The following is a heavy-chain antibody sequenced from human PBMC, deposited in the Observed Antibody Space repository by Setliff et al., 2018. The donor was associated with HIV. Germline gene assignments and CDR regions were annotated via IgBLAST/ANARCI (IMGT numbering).Heavy chain of an antibody. D-gene: IGHD2-2*01. V-gene: IGHV4-4*09. CDR3: ARRVLQDSPFTSSNWFDS. CDR2: VYASGET. CDR1: GDSISSYS. Sequence: SETLSLTCTVSGDSISSYSWNWSRKPPGRGLEWIGYVYASGETNYNHSLKSRVTMSTDTSRNQFFLKLNYATAADTAVYFCARRVLQDSPFTSSNWFDSWGQGTLVTVSS. J-gene: IGHJ5*01.